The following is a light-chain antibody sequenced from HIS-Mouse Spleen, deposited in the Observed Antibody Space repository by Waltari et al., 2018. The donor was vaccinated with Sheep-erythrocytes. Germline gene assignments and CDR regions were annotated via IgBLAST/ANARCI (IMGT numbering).Light chain of an antibody. CDR1: KLGDKY. CDR3: QAWDSSIVV. Sequence: SSELTQPPPAYVPPGQTASITCSGDKLGDKYVCWYQQKPGQSPVLVIYQDTKRPSGIPERFSGSNSGNTATLTISGTQAMDEADYYCQAWDSSIVVFGGGTKLTVL. V-gene: IGLV3-1*01. J-gene: IGLJ2*01. CDR2: QDT.